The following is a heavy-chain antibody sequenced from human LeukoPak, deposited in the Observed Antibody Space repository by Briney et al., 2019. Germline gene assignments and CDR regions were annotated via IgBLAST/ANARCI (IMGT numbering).Heavy chain of an antibody. CDR1: GGSISSGGYY. D-gene: IGHD6-19*01. CDR3: ARDRTVAGTLDP. Sequence: SETLSLTCTVSGGSISSGGYYWSWIRQPAGKGLEWIGRIYTSGSTNYNPSLKSRVTMSVDTSKNQFSLKLSSVTAADTAVYYCARDRTVAGTLDPWGQGTLVTVSS. V-gene: IGHV4-61*02. CDR2: IYTSGST. J-gene: IGHJ5*02.